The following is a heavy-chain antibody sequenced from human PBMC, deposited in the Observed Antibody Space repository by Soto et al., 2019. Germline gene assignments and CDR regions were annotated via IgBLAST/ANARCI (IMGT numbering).Heavy chain of an antibody. Sequence: QVQLQESGPGLVKPSETLSLTCTVSGGSISSYYWSWIRQPPGKGLEWIGYIYYSGSTNYNPSLKSRVTISVDTSKNQFSLKLSSVTAADTAVYYCARVWYSSSSSYFDYWGQGTLVTVSS. CDR2: IYYSGST. J-gene: IGHJ4*02. CDR3: ARVWYSSSSSYFDY. CDR1: GGSISSYY. V-gene: IGHV4-59*01. D-gene: IGHD6-13*01.